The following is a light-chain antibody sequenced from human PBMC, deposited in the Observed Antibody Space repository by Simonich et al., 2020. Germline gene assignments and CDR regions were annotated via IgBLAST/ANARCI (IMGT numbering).Light chain of an antibody. CDR3: QQYNNWPWT. Sequence: DIVMTQSPDSLAVSLGESATINCKSSQSVLHSSNNKNYLAWYQQKPGQPPKLLIYWASTRESGVPDRFSGSGSGTDFTLTISSMQSEDFAVYYCQQYNNWPWTFGQGTKVEIK. V-gene: IGKV4-1*01. CDR2: WAS. CDR1: QSVLHSSNNKNY. J-gene: IGKJ1*01.